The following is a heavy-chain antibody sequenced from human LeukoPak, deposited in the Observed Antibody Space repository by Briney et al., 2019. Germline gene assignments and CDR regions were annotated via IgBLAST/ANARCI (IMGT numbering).Heavy chain of an antibody. J-gene: IGHJ4*02. CDR1: GGSFSGYY. D-gene: IGHD4-17*01. CDR3: ARGPTTVTRAFDY. Sequence: PSETLSLTCAVYGGSFSGYYWSWIRQPPGKGLEWIGEINHSGSTNYNPSLKSRVTISVDTSKNQFSLKLSSVTAADTAVYYCARGPTTVTRAFDYWGQGTLVTASS. CDR2: INHSGST. V-gene: IGHV4-34*01.